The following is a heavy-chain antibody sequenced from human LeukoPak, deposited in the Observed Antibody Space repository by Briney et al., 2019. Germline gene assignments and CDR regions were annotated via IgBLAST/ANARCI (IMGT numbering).Heavy chain of an antibody. CDR1: GYTFTGYY. Sequence: ASVKVSCKASGYTFTGYYMHWVRLAPGQGLEWMGRINPNSGGTNYAQKFQGRVTMTRDTSISTAYMELSRLRSDDTAVYYCARVWAGYSSSFHWFDPWGQGTLVTVSS. V-gene: IGHV1-2*06. CDR2: INPNSGGT. J-gene: IGHJ5*02. D-gene: IGHD6-13*01. CDR3: ARVWAGYSSSFHWFDP.